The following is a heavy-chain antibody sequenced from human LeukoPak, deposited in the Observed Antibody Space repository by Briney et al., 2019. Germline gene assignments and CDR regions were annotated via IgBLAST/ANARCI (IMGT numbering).Heavy chain of an antibody. Sequence: ASVKVSCKASGYTFTSYGISWVRQAPGQGLEWMGWISAYNGNTNYAQKLQGRVTMTTDTSTSTAYMEMRSLRSDDTAVYYCARNGLLWFGELSTFAFDIWGQGIMVTVSS. V-gene: IGHV1-18*01. J-gene: IGHJ3*02. CDR3: ARNGLLWFGELSTFAFDI. CDR2: ISAYNGNT. CDR1: GYTFTSYG. D-gene: IGHD3-10*01.